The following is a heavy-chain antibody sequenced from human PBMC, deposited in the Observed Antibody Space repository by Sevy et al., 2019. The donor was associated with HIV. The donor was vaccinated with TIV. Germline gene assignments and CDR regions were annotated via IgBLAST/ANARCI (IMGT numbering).Heavy chain of an antibody. V-gene: IGHV3-30*18. CDR1: GFIFTTYG. D-gene: IGHD6-19*01. CDR2: VSYDGSNK. J-gene: IGHJ6*02. CDR3: AKEIGSSGGDLYYYGMDV. Sequence: GGSLRLSCAASGFIFTTYGMHWVRQAPGKGLEWVAIVSYDGSNKFYADSVNGRFTISRDNSKNTLYRQMNSLRTEDTAVYYCAKEIGSSGGDLYYYGMDVWGQGTTVTVSS.